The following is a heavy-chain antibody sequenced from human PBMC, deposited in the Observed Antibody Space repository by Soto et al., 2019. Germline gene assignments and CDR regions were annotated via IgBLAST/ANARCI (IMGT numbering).Heavy chain of an antibody. Sequence: EVQLLESGGGLVQPGGSLRLSCAASGFTFSSYAMSWVRQAPGKGLEWVSAISGSGGSTYYADSVKSRFTISRDNSKNALNLQMNSLRAEDTAVYYCANDLISVYHDILTSGPYYRDVWGKGTTVTVSS. CDR3: ANDLISVYHDILTSGPYYRDV. CDR1: GFTFSSYA. CDR2: ISGSGGST. J-gene: IGHJ6*03. D-gene: IGHD3-9*01. V-gene: IGHV3-23*01.